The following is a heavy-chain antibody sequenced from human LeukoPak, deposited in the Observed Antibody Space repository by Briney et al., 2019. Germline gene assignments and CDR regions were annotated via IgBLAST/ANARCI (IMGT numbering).Heavy chain of an antibody. Sequence: SETLSLTCTVSGYSISSGYYWGWIRQPPGKGLEWIGSIYHSGSTYYNPSLKSRVTISVDTSKNQFSLKLSSVTAADTAVYYCARALGNWNYLFPFDYWGQGTLVTVSS. J-gene: IGHJ4*02. CDR3: ARALGNWNYLFPFDY. CDR2: IYHSGST. CDR1: GYSISSGYY. D-gene: IGHD1-7*01. V-gene: IGHV4-38-2*02.